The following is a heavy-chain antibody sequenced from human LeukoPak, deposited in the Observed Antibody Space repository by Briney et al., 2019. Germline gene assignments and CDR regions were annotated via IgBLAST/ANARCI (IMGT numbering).Heavy chain of an antibody. D-gene: IGHD2-15*01. V-gene: IGHV1-69*05. CDR2: IIPIFGTA. J-gene: IGHJ4*02. CDR1: GGTFSSYA. Sequence: SVKVSCKASGGTFSSYAISWVRQAPGQGREWMGRIIPIFGTANYAQKFQGRVTITTDESTSTAYMELSSLRSEDTAVYYCARDVDCSGGSCHYYFDYWGQGTLVTVSS. CDR3: ARDVDCSGGSCHYYFDY.